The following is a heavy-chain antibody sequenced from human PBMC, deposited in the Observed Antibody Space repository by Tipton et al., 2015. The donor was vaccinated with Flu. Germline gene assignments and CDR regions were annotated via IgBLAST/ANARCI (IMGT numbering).Heavy chain of an antibody. D-gene: IGHD3-3*02. V-gene: IGHV3-11*01. CDR3: ARDSIFGVAMNDY. CDR1: GFTFSDYY. CDR2: ISSSGSTI. J-gene: IGHJ4*02. Sequence: SLRLSCAASGFTFSDYYMSWIRQAPGKGLEWVSYISSSGSTIYYADSVKGRFTISRDNAKNSLYLQMNSLRAEDTAVYYCARDSIFGVAMNDYWGQGTLVTVSS.